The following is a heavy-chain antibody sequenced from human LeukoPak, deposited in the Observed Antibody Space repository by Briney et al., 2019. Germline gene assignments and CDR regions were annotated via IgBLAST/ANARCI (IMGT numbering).Heavy chain of an antibody. CDR1: GSTFSSYG. J-gene: IGHJ4*02. Sequence: PGRSLRLSCAASGSTFSSYGMHWVRQAPGKGLEWVAVISYDGSNKYYADSVKGRFTISRDSSKNTLYLQMNSLRAEDTAVYYCAKESRASSSWYVATGNYFDYWGQGTLVTVS. V-gene: IGHV3-30*18. D-gene: IGHD6-13*01. CDR2: ISYDGSNK. CDR3: AKESRASSSWYVATGNYFDY.